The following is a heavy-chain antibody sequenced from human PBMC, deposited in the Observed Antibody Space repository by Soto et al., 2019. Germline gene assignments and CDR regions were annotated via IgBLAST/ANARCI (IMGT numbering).Heavy chain of an antibody. CDR3: TAVLLWFGESY. V-gene: IGHV3-15*07. J-gene: IGHJ4*02. D-gene: IGHD3-10*01. CDR2: IKSKTDGGTT. CDR1: SVSNAW. Sequence: SVSNAWMNWVRQAPGKGLEWVGRIKSKTDGGTTDYAAPVKGRFTISRDDSKNTLYLQMNSLKTEDTAVYYCTAVLLWFGESYWGQGPLVTVSS.